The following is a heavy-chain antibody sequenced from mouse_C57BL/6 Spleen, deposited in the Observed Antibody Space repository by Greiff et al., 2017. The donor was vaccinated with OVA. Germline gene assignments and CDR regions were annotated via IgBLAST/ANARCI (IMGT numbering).Heavy chain of an antibody. J-gene: IGHJ2*01. CDR3: ARSRTGDYFDY. D-gene: IGHD1-1*02. V-gene: IGHV1-61*01. Sequence: QVHVKQPGAELVRPGSSVKLSCKASGYTFTSYWMDWVKQRPGQGLEWIGNIYPSDSETHYNQKFKDKATLTVDKSSSTAYMQLSSLTSEDSAVYYCARSRTGDYFDYWGQDTTLTVSS. CDR1: GYTFTSYW. CDR2: IYPSDSET.